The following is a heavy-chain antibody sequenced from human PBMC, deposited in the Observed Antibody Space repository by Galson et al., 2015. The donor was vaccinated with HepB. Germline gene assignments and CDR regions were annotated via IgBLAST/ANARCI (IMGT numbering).Heavy chain of an antibody. J-gene: IGHJ3*02. CDR2: INPGGGST. Sequence: SVKVSCKASGFTSYYIHWVRQAPGQGLEWMGIINPGGGSTTYAHKFQGRVAMTRDTSTSTVFIELSSLRSEDTAVYYCATKNKNAFDIWGRGTMVTVSS. D-gene: IGHD1/OR15-1a*01. V-gene: IGHV1-46*03. CDR3: ATKNKNAFDI. CDR1: GFTSYY.